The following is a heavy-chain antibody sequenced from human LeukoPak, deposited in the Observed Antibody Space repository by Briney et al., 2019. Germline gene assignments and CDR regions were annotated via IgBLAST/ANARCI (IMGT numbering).Heavy chain of an antibody. CDR2: ISYDGSNK. V-gene: IGHV3-30*03. CDR3: ARERGETYYDFWSGYFHGEDY. Sequence: GRSLRLSCAASGFTFSSYGMHWVRQAPGKGLEWVAVISYDGSNKYYADSVKGRFTISRDNSKNTLYLQMNSLRAEDTAVYYCARERGETYYDFWSGYFHGEDYWGQGTLVTVSS. CDR1: GFTFSSYG. J-gene: IGHJ4*02. D-gene: IGHD3-3*01.